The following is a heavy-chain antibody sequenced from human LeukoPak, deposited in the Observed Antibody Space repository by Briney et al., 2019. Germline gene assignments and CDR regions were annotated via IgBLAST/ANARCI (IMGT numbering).Heavy chain of an antibody. V-gene: IGHV1-69*01. D-gene: IGHD3-3*01. CDR2: IIPIFGTA. J-gene: IGHJ4*02. CDR1: GGTFCSYA. Sequence: ASVKVSCKASGGTFCSYAISWVRQAPGQGLEWMGGIIPIFGTANYAQKFQGRVTITADESTSTAYMELSSLRSEDTAVYYCASSLRRFEYYFDYWGQGPLVTVSS. CDR3: ASSLRRFEYYFDY.